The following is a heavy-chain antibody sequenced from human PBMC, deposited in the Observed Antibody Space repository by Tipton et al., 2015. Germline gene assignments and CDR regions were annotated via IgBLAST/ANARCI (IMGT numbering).Heavy chain of an antibody. D-gene: IGHD4-23*01. CDR3: ARARGRHGGLFDS. CDR1: GGSFRGYY. V-gene: IGHV4-34*01. CDR2: INDSGST. Sequence: TLSLTCAVYGGSFRGYYWSWIRQPPGKGLEWIGEINDSGSTSYNPSLNSRVTMSVDTSKTQFSLKMSSVTASDTAVYYCARARGRHGGLFDSWGQGILVTVSS. J-gene: IGHJ4*02.